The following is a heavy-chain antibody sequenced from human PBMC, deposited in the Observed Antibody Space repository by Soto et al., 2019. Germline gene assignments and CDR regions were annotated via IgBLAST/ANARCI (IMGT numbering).Heavy chain of an antibody. V-gene: IGHV2-26*01. D-gene: IGHD5-18*01. J-gene: IGHJ3*02. CDR2: IFSNDEK. CDR1: GFSLSNARMG. Sequence: QVTLKESGPVLVKPTETLTLTCTVSGFSLSNARMGVSWIRQPPGKALEWLAHIFSNDEKSYSTSLKSRLTITKNTSKGQVVLTMTNVDPVDTATYYGARILQRHSYGYKSIAFDIWGQGTMVTVSS. CDR3: ARILQRHSYGYKSIAFDI.